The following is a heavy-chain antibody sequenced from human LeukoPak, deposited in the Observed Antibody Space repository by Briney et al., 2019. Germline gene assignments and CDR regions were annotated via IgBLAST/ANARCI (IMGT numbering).Heavy chain of an antibody. Sequence: GESLKISCKGFGNSFTTYWIGWVRQMPGKSLEWMGIIYPGDSDIRYSPSFQGQVTISADQSTGTAYLQWSSLKASDTAIYYCACRKYYDTWSDPWGQGTLVTVSS. CDR2: IYPGDSDI. D-gene: IGHD3-3*01. J-gene: IGHJ5*02. V-gene: IGHV5-51*01. CDR1: GNSFTTYW. CDR3: ACRKYYDTWSDP.